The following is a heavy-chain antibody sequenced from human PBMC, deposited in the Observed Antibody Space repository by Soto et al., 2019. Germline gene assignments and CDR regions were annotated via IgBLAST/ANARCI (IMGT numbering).Heavy chain of an antibody. J-gene: IGHJ6*03. CDR3: AKEGAEGFRDYFLSYMDV. CDR2: ISPSGHYT. V-gene: IGHV3-23*01. D-gene: IGHD4-17*01. Sequence: EVQLLESGGGLVQPGGSLRLSCAVSGLSSSSSSMSWVRQAPGKGLEWVSTISPSGHYTHYADSVKGRFTISRDTSNNSLCLQMNSLSAEDTAIYYCAKEGAEGFRDYFLSYMDVWGKGTTVTVSS. CDR1: GLSSSSSS.